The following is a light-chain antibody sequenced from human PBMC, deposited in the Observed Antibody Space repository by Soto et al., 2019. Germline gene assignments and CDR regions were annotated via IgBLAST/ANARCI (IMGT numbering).Light chain of an antibody. CDR3: QHYDNWHPG. J-gene: IGKJ1*01. CDR2: GAS. V-gene: IGKV3-15*01. Sequence: EKVMTQSPATLSVSPGERATLSCRASQSVSGNLAWYQQKPGLAPRLLIYGASTRATGIPARFSGSGFGTEFTLTIGSLQSEDFAVFYCQHYDNWHPGFGQGTKVEIK. CDR1: QSVSGN.